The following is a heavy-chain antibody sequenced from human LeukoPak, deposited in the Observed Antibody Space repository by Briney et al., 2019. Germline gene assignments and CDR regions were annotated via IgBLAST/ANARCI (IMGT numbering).Heavy chain of an antibody. CDR1: DGSISSSTYY. CDR2: MYYNGNT. CDR3: ARAQSRRLGYCSSTSCQLHFDY. Sequence: SETLSLTCTVSDGSISSSTYYWGWIRQPPGTGLEWLGSMYYNGNTIGNTYYNPSLKSRVTISVDTSKNQFSLKLSSVTAADTAVYYCARAQSRRLGYCSSTSCQLHFDYWGQGTLVTVSS. J-gene: IGHJ4*02. V-gene: IGHV4-39*07. D-gene: IGHD2-2*01.